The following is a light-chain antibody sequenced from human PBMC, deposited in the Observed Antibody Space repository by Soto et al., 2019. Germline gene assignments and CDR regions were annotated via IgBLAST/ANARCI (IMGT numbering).Light chain of an antibody. CDR3: SSYTTRITFV. CDR1: SSDVGGYNY. CDR2: DVY. V-gene: IGLV2-14*01. J-gene: IGLJ2*01. Sequence: QSALTQPASVSGSPGQSITISCTGTSSDVGGYNYVSWFQQHPGKAPNLMIYDVYRRPSGVSYRFSGSKSGNTASLTISGLQAEDEADYYCSSYTTRITFVFGGGTKLTVL.